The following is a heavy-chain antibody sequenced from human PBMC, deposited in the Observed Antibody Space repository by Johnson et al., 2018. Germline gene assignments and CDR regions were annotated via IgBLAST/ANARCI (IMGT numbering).Heavy chain of an antibody. CDR1: GFTFSSYA. CDR3: ARDSHYDSSGYYYFAYYYYYMDV. Sequence: QVQLQESGGGVVQPGRSLRLSCAASGFTFSSYAMHWVRQAPGKGLEWVAVISYDGSNKYYPDSVKGRFTISRDNSKNTLYLQMNSLRAEDTAVYYCARDSHYDSSGYYYFAYYYYYMDVGGKGTTVTVSS. D-gene: IGHD3-22*01. CDR2: ISYDGSNK. J-gene: IGHJ6*03. V-gene: IGHV3-30-3*01.